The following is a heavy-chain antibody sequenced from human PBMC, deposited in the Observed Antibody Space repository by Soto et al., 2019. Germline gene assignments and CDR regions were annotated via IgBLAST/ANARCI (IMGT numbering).Heavy chain of an antibody. J-gene: IGHJ6*02. Sequence: GGSLRLSCAASGFTFSSYGMHWVRQAPGKGLEWVAVISYDGSNKYYADSVKGRFTISRDNSKNTLYLQMNSLRAEDTAVYYCAKDVEALSRVGGMDVWGQGTTVTDSS. CDR3: AKDVEALSRVGGMDV. CDR1: GFTFSSYG. CDR2: ISYDGSNK. D-gene: IGHD2-15*01. V-gene: IGHV3-30*18.